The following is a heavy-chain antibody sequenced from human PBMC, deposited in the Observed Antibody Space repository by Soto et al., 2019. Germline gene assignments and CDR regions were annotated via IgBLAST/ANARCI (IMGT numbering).Heavy chain of an antibody. Sequence: SETLSLPCTVSGGSISSFYWSWIRQPPGKGLEWIGYIYYSGSTNYNPSLKSRVTISVDTSKNQFSLKLSSVTAADTAVYYCARDGYYDFWSGYSDSGGWFDPWGQGTLVTVSS. CDR1: GGSISSFY. D-gene: IGHD3-3*01. CDR2: IYYSGST. CDR3: ARDGYYDFWSGYSDSGGWFDP. V-gene: IGHV4-59*01. J-gene: IGHJ5*02.